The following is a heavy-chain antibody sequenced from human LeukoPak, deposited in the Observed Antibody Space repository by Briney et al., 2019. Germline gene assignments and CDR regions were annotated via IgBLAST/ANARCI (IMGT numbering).Heavy chain of an antibody. D-gene: IGHD7-27*01. CDR3: ARFQGASELGDY. J-gene: IGHJ4*02. CDR1: GYKFSSYW. Sequence: GESLKISRQGSGYKFSSYWIAWVRQTPGKGLEWMGMIFPGDSNTIYSPSFQGQVTVSADKSVSTAYLQWSSLRTSDTGVYFCARFQGASELGDYWGQGTLVTVSS. CDR2: IFPGDSNT. V-gene: IGHV5-51*01.